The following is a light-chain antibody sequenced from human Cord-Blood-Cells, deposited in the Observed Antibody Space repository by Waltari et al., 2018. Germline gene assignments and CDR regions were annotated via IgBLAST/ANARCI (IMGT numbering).Light chain of an antibody. Sequence: EIVMTQSPATLSVSPGARATLSCRASQRVGSNFAWYQQEPGQAPRPLIDGASTRGTGDPARFSGSGSGTEVALTISSLQSEEFAVDYCQQDNNWYSVGQGTKLEIK. CDR1: QRVGSN. CDR3: QQDNNWYS. J-gene: IGKJ2*03. V-gene: IGKV3-15*01. CDR2: GAS.